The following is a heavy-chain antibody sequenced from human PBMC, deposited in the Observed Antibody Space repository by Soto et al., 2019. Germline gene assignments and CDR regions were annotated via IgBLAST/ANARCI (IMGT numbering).Heavy chain of an antibody. V-gene: IGHV3-23*01. CDR3: AKSAGHISITGRRHADY. CDR2: IGTSGSTT. Sequence: EVQLLESGGGLVQPGGSLRLSCAASGFIFNDYAMSWVRQAPGKGLEWVSAIGTSGSTTYYADSVKGRFTISRDNSKNTLFLQMNGLRGEDTAVYHCAKSAGHISITGRRHADYWGKGTPVTVFS. J-gene: IGHJ4*02. CDR1: GFIFNDYA. D-gene: IGHD1-20*01.